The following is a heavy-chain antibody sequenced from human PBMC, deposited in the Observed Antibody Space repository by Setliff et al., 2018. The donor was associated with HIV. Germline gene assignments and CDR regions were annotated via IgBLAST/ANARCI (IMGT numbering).Heavy chain of an antibody. Sequence: ASVKVSCKASGYSFTRNFVHWVRQAPGQRLEWMGWINAGNGNTKHSQKFQGRVTISRDTSASTVYMELNSLRSEDTAIYYCARDIGSVWHNWFDPWGQGTLVTVSS. D-gene: IGHD6-19*01. CDR1: GYSFTRNF. CDR3: ARDIGSVWHNWFDP. V-gene: IGHV1-3*01. CDR2: INAGNGNT. J-gene: IGHJ5*02.